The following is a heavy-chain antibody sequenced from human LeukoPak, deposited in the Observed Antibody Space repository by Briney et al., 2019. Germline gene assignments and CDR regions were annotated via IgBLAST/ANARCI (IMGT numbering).Heavy chain of an antibody. V-gene: IGHV3-38-3*01. CDR3: ALSAPFSSGSAFDI. CDR1: GFTVSYNE. J-gene: IGHJ3*02. D-gene: IGHD6-25*01. CDR2: ISGGST. Sequence: GGSLRLSCAASGFTVSYNEMTWVRQAPGKGLEWVSFISGGSTYYADSRKDRFTISRDNSKNTLHHQMNSLRAEDTAVYYCALSAPFSSGSAFDIWGQGTMVTVSS.